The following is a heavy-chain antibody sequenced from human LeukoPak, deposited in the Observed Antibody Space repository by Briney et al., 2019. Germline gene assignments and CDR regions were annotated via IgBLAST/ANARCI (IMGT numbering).Heavy chain of an antibody. CDR2: INGDGSST. CDR3: GRGGVVAAWDY. D-gene: IGHD6-13*01. J-gene: IGHJ4*02. V-gene: IGHV3-74*01. CDR1: VFTLSNYW. Sequence: GGSLRLSCAVSVFTLSNYWMHCVRQAPGRGLVWVSHINGDGSSTGYADSVKGRLPISRDNAKNTLYLQMSSLRAEDSAVYYCGRGGVVAAWDYWGQGTLVTVSS.